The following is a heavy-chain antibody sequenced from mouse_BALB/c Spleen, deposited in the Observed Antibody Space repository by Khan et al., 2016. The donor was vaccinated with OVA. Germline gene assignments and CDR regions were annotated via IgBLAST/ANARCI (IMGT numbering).Heavy chain of an antibody. Sequence: QVQLQQSGAELARPGASVKMSCKASGYTFTSYTIHWIKLRPGQGLEWIGYINPSNGYSNYNQKFKDKVTLTADKSFTTAYMQLSSLTSDDSAVYNCVRDGAYHRNDGWFAYWGLGTLVTVSA. CDR2: INPSNGYS. V-gene: IGHV1-4*01. CDR1: GYTFTSYT. CDR3: VRDGAYHRNDGWFAY. J-gene: IGHJ3*01. D-gene: IGHD2-14*01.